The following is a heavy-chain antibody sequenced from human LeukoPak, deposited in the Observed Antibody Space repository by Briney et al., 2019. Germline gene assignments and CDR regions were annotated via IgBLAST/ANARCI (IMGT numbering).Heavy chain of an antibody. Sequence: SETLSLTCTVSSGSISSGSYYWSWIRQPAGKGLEWIGRIYTSGSTNYNPSLKSRVTISVDTSKNQFSLKLSSVTAADTAVYYCARDLIQPAAYCSGGSCYSGSEVYAFDIWGQGTMVTVSS. CDR3: ARDLIQPAAYCSGGSCYSGSEVYAFDI. J-gene: IGHJ3*02. D-gene: IGHD2-15*01. CDR1: SGSISSGSYY. V-gene: IGHV4-61*02. CDR2: IYTSGST.